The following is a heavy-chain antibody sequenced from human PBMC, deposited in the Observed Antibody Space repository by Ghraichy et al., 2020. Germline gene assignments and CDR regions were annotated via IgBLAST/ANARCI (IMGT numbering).Heavy chain of an antibody. CDR3: ARAYYYESRGYYLGSY. CDR1: GYTFTNYY. D-gene: IGHD3-22*01. Sequence: ASVKVSCKASGYTFTNYYMHWVRQAPGQGLEWMGIINPSGGSTSYAQKFQGRVTMTRDTSTSTVYMELSSLRSEDTAVYYCARAYYYESRGYYLGSYWGQGTLVTVSS. J-gene: IGHJ4*02. CDR2: INPSGGST. V-gene: IGHV1-46*03.